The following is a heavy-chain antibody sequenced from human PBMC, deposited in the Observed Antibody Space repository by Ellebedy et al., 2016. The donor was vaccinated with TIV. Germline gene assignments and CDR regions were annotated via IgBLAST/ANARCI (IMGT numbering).Heavy chain of an antibody. D-gene: IGHD4-17*01. V-gene: IGHV4-59*02. Sequence: GSLRLSXTVSGDSVNNYYWSWIRQPPGKGLEWIGSIHYAGTPNYNSSLKSRVTMSVDASKNQVSLRVTSVTSADTAMYYCARDPAGEYGYWGQGKLVIVSS. CDR2: IHYAGTP. J-gene: IGHJ4*02. CDR3: ARDPAGEYGY. CDR1: GDSVNNYY.